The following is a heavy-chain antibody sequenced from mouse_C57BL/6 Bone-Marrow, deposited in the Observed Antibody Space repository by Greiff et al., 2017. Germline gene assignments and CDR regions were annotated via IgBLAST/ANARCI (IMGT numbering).Heavy chain of an antibody. CDR3: AREDYYGSTYAMDY. J-gene: IGHJ4*01. CDR1: GYTFTDYY. V-gene: IGHV1-75*01. D-gene: IGHD1-1*01. CDR2: IFPGSGST. Sequence: VQLQESGPELVKPGASVKISCKASGYTFTDYYIHWVKQRPGQGLEWIGWIFPGSGSTYYNEKFKGKATLTVDKSSSTAYMLHSSLTSEDSAVYFCAREDYYGSTYAMDYWGQGTSVTVSS.